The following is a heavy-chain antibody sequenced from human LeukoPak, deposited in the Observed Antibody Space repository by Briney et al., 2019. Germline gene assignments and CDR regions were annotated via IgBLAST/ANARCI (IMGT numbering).Heavy chain of an antibody. CDR2: IRSNTYGGTA. D-gene: IGHD2-8*01. CDR3: TTLSYAAAPT. J-gene: IGHJ5*02. V-gene: IGHV3-49*04. CDR1: GFNFGDNA. Sequence: GGSLRLSCATSGFNFGDNAMSWVRQAPGKGLEWISYIRSNTYGGTAEYAASVRGRFIISRDDSKNIAYLQMNSLETDDTAVYYCTTLSYAAAPTWGQGTLVTVSS.